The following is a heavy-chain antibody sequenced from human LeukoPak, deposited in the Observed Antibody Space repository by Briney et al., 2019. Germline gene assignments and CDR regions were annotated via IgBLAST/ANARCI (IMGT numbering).Heavy chain of an antibody. J-gene: IGHJ4*02. V-gene: IGHV4-39*01. CDR3: ASLRERSYYARGFDY. CDR2: IYYSGST. D-gene: IGHD1-26*01. Sequence: PSETLSLTCTVSGGSISSYYWSWIRQPPGKGLEWIGSIYYSGSTYYNPSLKSRVTLSVDTSKNQFSLKLSSVTAADTAVYYCASLRERSYYARGFDYWGQGTLVTVSS. CDR1: GGSISSYY.